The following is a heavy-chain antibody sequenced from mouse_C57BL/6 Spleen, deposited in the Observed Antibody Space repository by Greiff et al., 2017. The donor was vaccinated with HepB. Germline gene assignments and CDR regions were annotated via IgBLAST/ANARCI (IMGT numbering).Heavy chain of an antibody. J-gene: IGHJ2*01. Sequence: VKLQQSGPELVKPGASVKISCKASGYSFTSYYIHWVKQRPGQGLEWIGWIYPGSGNTKYNEKFKGKATLTADTSYSTAYMQLSSLTSEDSAVYYCASGITTVFYYWGPVTTLTVSS. D-gene: IGHD1-1*01. V-gene: IGHV1-66*01. CDR1: GYSFTSYY. CDR2: IYPGSGNT. CDR3: ASGITTVFYY.